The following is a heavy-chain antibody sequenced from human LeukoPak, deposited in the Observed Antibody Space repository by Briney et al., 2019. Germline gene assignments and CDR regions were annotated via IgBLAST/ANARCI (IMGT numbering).Heavy chain of an antibody. CDR2: IKQDGSEK. CDR1: GFTFSSYW. Sequence: GGSLRLSCVASGFTFSSYWMSWVRQAPGKGLEWVANIKQDGSEKYYVDSVKGRFTISRDNAKNSLFLQMNSLRAEDTAVYYCAREDWLQPPRLNWYSDLWGRGTLVTVSS. D-gene: IGHD5-24*01. J-gene: IGHJ2*01. CDR3: AREDWLQPPRLNWYSDL. V-gene: IGHV3-7*01.